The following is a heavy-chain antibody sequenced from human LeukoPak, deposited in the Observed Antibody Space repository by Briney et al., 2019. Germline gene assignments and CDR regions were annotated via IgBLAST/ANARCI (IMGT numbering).Heavy chain of an antibody. CDR3: ATVDRPHGAAADYDY. CDR2: INPNSGGT. J-gene: IGHJ4*02. D-gene: IGHD6-13*01. V-gene: IGHV1-2*02. CDR1: GYTFTGYY. Sequence: ASVKVSCKASGYTFTGYYMHWVRQAPGQGLEWVGWINPNSGGTNYAQKFQGRVTMTRDTSISTAYMELSRLRSDDTAVYYCATVDRPHGAAADYDYWGQGTLVTVSS.